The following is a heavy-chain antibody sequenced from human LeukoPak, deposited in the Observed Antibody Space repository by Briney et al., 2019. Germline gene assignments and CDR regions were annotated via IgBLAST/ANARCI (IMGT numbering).Heavy chain of an antibody. D-gene: IGHD6-19*01. J-gene: IGHJ4*02. CDR2: INQSGGT. V-gene: IGHV4-34*01. CDR1: GGSFSGYY. Sequence: SETLSLTCGVYGGSFSGYYWSWIRQPPGKGLEWIGEINQSGGTNYNPSLKSRVTISVDRSKNHFSLRLSSVTAADTAVYYCARRSSGWLDYWGQGTLVTVSS. CDR3: ARRSSGWLDY.